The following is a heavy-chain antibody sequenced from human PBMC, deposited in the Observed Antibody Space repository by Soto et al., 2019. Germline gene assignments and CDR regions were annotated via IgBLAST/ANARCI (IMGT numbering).Heavy chain of an antibody. D-gene: IGHD6-19*01. J-gene: IGHJ4*02. V-gene: IGHV3-23*01. CDR3: AKERAVAGFDY. CDR2: ISGSGGST. Sequence: VGSLRLSCAASGFTFSSYAMRWVRQAPGKGLEWVSGISGSGGSTYYADSVKGRFTISRDNSKNTLYLQMNSLRAEDTAVYYCAKERAVAGFDYWGQGTLVTVSS. CDR1: GFTFSSYA.